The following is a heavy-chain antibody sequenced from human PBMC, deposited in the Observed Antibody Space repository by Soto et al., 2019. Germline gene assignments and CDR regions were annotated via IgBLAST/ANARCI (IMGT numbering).Heavy chain of an antibody. J-gene: IGHJ6*02. V-gene: IGHV5-10-1*01. Sequence: ESLKISCKGSGYSFTSYWISWVRQMPGKGLEWMGRIDPSDSYTNYSPSFQGHVTISADKSISTAYLQWSSLKASDTAMYYCARHLVVVPTARNYYYGMDVWGQGTTVTVSS. CDR1: GYSFTSYW. CDR2: IDPSDSYT. D-gene: IGHD2-2*01. CDR3: ARHLVVVPTARNYYYGMDV.